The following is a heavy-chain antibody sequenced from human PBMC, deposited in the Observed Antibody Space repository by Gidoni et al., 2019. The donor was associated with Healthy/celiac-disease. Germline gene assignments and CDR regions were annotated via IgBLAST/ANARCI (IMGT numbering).Heavy chain of an antibody. CDR1: GFTFSSYA. D-gene: IGHD6-19*01. CDR2: ISSNGGST. CDR3: VKDQRQKQWLGPGFDY. Sequence: EVQLVESGGGLVQPGGSLRLSCSASGFTFSSYAMHWVRQAPGKGLEYVSAISSNGGSTYYADSVKGRFTISRDNSKNTLYLQMSSLRAEDTAVYYCVKDQRQKQWLGPGFDYWGQGTLVTVSS. J-gene: IGHJ4*02. V-gene: IGHV3-64D*08.